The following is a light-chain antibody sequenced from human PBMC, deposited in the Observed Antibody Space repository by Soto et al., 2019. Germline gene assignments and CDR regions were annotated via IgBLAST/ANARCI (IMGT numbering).Light chain of an antibody. V-gene: IGKV3-11*01. Sequence: EIVMTQSPLTLSVSPGERAPHACRSSQSVSSYLAWYQQKPGQAPRLLLYDASNRATGIPARFSGSGSGTDFTLTISSLEPEDFAVYYCQQRSNWPPITFGQGTRLEIK. CDR1: QSVSSY. CDR2: DAS. J-gene: IGKJ5*01. CDR3: QQRSNWPPIT.